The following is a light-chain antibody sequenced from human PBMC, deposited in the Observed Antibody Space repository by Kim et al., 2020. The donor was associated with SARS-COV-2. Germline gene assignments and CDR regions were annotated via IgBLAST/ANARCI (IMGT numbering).Light chain of an antibody. CDR1: SSDVGGYNY. Sequence: GQSVTISCTGTSSDVGGYNYVSWYQQHPDKGPKFMIYDVSKRPSGVPDRFSGSKSGNTASLTISGLQAEDEADYYCCSYAGTYTYVFGTGTKVTVL. CDR3: CSYAGTYTYV. CDR2: DVS. V-gene: IGLV2-11*03. J-gene: IGLJ1*01.